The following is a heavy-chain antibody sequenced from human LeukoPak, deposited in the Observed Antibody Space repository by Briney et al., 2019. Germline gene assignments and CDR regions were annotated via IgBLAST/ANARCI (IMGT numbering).Heavy chain of an antibody. J-gene: IGHJ6*02. Sequence: GGSLRLSCAASGFTFSTYGMHWVRQAPGKGLEWITLIPYDGSNKYYADSVKGRFTISRDNSRNTLYLQMNSLRAEDTAVYYCARYYGSGRGYYGLDVWGQGTTVTVFS. V-gene: IGHV3-30*03. CDR2: IPYDGSNK. CDR3: ARYYGSGRGYYGLDV. CDR1: GFTFSTYG. D-gene: IGHD3-10*01.